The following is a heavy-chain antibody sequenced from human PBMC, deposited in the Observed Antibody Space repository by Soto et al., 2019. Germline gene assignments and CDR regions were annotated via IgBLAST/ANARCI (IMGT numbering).Heavy chain of an antibody. D-gene: IGHD6-19*01. J-gene: IGHJ4*02. CDR1: GGTFSSYA. V-gene: IGHV1-69*01. CDR3: AMGKRYSSGWYFDY. Sequence: QVQLVQSGAEVKKPGSSVKVSCKASGGTFSSYAISWVRQAPGQGLEWMGGLIPIFGTANYAQKFQGRVTITAAESTSTAYMELSSLSSEDTAVYYCAMGKRYSSGWYFDYWGQGTLVTVSS. CDR2: LIPIFGTA.